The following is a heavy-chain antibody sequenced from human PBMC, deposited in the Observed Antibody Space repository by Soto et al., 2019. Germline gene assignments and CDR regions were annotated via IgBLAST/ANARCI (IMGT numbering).Heavy chain of an antibody. J-gene: IGHJ6*02. Sequence: PSETLSLTCAVYGGSFSDYSWNWIRQPPGKGLEWIGEINQSESTNYNPSLKSRVTISVDTSRNQFSLKLSSVTAADTAVYYCASGESIIGAHGYYYVMDAWGQGTTVT. CDR2: INQSEST. CDR1: GGSFSDYS. V-gene: IGHV4-34*01. CDR3: ASGESIIGAHGYYYVMDA. D-gene: IGHD3-10*01.